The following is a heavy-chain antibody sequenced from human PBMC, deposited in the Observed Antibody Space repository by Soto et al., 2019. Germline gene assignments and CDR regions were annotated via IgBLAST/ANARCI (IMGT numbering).Heavy chain of an antibody. Sequence: HPGGSLRLSCAASGCTFSSYAMHWVRQAPGKGLEWVAVISYDGSNKYYADSVKGRFTISRDNSKNTVYVQMNSLRVEDTAVYYCARAKVSGIAAALDYWGQGTLVTVSS. CDR2: ISYDGSNK. J-gene: IGHJ4*02. CDR1: GCTFSSYA. CDR3: ARAKVSGIAAALDY. V-gene: IGHV3-30-3*01. D-gene: IGHD6-13*01.